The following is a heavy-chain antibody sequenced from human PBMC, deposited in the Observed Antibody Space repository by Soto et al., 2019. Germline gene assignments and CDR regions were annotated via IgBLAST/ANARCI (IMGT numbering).Heavy chain of an antibody. V-gene: IGHV3-23*01. J-gene: IGHJ4*02. Sequence: AGGSLRLSCAASVFTFSSYAMSWVRQAPGKGLEWVSAISGSGGSTYYADSVKGRFTISRDNSKNTLYLQMNSLRAEDTAVYYCAKGGPMIVVVITTVPFDYWGQGTLVTVSS. D-gene: IGHD3-22*01. CDR2: ISGSGGST. CDR3: AKGGPMIVVVITTVPFDY. CDR1: VFTFSSYA.